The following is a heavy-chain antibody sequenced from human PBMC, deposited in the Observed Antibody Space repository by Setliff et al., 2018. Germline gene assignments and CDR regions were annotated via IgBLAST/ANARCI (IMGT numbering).Heavy chain of an antibody. CDR2: IYYSGST. V-gene: IGHV4-39*07. CDR3: ARVRRQWLARAFDI. Sequence: PSETLSLTCTVSGGSISSSSYYWGWIRQPPGKGLEWIGSIYYSGSTYYNPSHKSRVTISVDTSKNQFSLKLSSVTAADTAVYYCARVRRQWLARAFDIWGQGTMVTVSS. CDR1: GGSISSSSYY. J-gene: IGHJ3*02. D-gene: IGHD6-19*01.